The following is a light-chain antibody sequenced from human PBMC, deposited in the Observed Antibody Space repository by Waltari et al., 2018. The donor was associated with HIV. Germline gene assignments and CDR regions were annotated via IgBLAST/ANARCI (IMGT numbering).Light chain of an antibody. CDR2: KAS. CDR3: QSADSSNTWV. J-gene: IGLJ3*02. CDR1: ALPKKY. Sequence: SYELTQQPSVSVSPGQTARITCSGDALPKKYAYWYQQKPGQAPVLMLYKASERPSGIPERFSASSSGTTVTLTISGVQAEDEADYYCQSADSSNTWVFGGATKLTVL. V-gene: IGLV3-25*03.